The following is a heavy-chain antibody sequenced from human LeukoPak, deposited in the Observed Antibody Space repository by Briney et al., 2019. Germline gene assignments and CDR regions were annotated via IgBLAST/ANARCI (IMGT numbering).Heavy chain of an antibody. V-gene: IGHV4-4*07. D-gene: IGHD3-22*01. CDR3: ARVWLSSGSYWYFDF. J-gene: IGHJ2*01. CDR1: GGSISSNY. CDR2: IYSSGNP. Sequence: SETLSLTCIVSGGSISSNYWSWIRQPAGKGLEYIGRIYSSGNPNYHPSLKSRVTMSVATSKNQFSLLLHSVTAADTAVYYCARVWLSSGSYWYFDFWGRGTLVIVSS.